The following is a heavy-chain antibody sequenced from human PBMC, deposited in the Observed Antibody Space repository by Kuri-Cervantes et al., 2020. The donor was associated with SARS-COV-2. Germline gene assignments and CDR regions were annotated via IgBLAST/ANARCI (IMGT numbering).Heavy chain of an antibody. CDR1: GGSISSYY. Sequence: GSLRLSCTVSGGSISSYYWSWIRQPPGKGLEWIGYIYYSGSTNYNPSLKSRVTISVDTSKNQFSLKLSSVTAADTAVYYCARYCSSTSCYRPPRYYYMDVWGKGTTVTVSS. CDR3: ARYCSSTSCYRPPRYYYMDV. J-gene: IGHJ6*03. V-gene: IGHV4-59*01. D-gene: IGHD2-2*02. CDR2: IYYSGST.